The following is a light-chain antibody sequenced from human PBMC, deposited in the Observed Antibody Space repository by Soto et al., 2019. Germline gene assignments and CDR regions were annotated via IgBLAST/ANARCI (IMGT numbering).Light chain of an antibody. Sequence: QSALTQPASVSGSPGQSITISCTGTSSDVGGYNYVSWYQQHPGKAPKLMIYDVSNRPSGVSNLFSGSKSGNTASLTISGRQAEDEAYYYCCSYTSSSTLYVFGTGTKVTVL. V-gene: IGLV2-14*01. CDR2: DVS. CDR1: SSDVGGYNY. CDR3: CSYTSSSTLYV. J-gene: IGLJ1*01.